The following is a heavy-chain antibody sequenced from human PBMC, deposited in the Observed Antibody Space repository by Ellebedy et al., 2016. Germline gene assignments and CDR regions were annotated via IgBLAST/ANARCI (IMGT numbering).Heavy chain of an antibody. V-gene: IGHV3-7*01. CDR1: GGIFSGTS. D-gene: IGHD1-7*01. CDR2: IKQDGSDK. Sequence: GESLKISXAASGGIFSGTSMTWVRQAPGKGLEWVANIKQDGSDKYYVDSVKGRFTISRDNAKNSLYLQMNSLRAEDTAVYYCAKLARQLDYWGQGTLVTVSS. CDR3: AKLARQLDY. J-gene: IGHJ4*02.